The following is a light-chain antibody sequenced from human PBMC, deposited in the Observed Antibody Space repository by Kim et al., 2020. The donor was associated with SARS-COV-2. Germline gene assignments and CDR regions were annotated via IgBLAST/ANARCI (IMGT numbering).Light chain of an antibody. CDR3: QQYGSSPKYT. J-gene: IGKJ2*01. Sequence: PGESATFSCRASQSVSSSYLAWYQQKPGQAPRLLIYGASSRATGIPDRFSGSGSGTDFTLTISRLEPEDFAVYYCQQYGSSPKYTFGQGTKLEIK. V-gene: IGKV3-20*01. CDR1: QSVSSSY. CDR2: GAS.